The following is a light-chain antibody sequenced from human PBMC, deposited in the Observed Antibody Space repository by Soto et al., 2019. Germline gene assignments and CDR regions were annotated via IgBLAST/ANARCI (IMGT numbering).Light chain of an antibody. J-gene: IGLJ2*01. Sequence: QSVLTQPPSASGSPGQSVTISCTGTSSDVGGYNYVSWYQQHPGKAPKLMIYEVSKRPSGVPDRFSGSKSGNTASLTVSGLQAEDEVDYYCSSYAGSNNLVFGRGTKLTVL. CDR3: SSYAGSNNLV. CDR2: EVS. V-gene: IGLV2-8*01. CDR1: SSDVGGYNY.